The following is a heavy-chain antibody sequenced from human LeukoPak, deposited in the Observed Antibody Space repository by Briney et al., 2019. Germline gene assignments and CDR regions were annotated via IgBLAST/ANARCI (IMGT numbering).Heavy chain of an antibody. D-gene: IGHD6-13*01. CDR1: GGSISSGGYS. Sequence: PSETLSLTCAVSGGSISSGGYSWSRIRQPPGKGLEWIGYIYYSGSTYYNPSLKSRVTISVDTSKNQFSLKLSSVTAADTAVYYCARVGLAAAGPVLRYWGQGTLVTVSS. J-gene: IGHJ4*02. CDR2: IYYSGST. CDR3: ARVGLAAAGPVLRY. V-gene: IGHV4-30-4*07.